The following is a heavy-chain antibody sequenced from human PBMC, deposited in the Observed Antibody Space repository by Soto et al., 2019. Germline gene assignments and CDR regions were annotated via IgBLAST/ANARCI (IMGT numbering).Heavy chain of an antibody. V-gene: IGHV4-39*01. CDR3: ARHSLALRKNNWFDP. J-gene: IGHJ5*02. CDR2: IFYLGSS. CDR1: GDSIISSDFY. Sequence: SETLSLTCTVSGDSIISSDFYWGWVRQPPGKGLEWIGSIFYLGSSYYNPSLKSRVIMSVDTSKNQFSLRLRSVTAADTALYFCARHSLALRKNNWFDPWGQGIMVTVSS. D-gene: IGHD3-3*02.